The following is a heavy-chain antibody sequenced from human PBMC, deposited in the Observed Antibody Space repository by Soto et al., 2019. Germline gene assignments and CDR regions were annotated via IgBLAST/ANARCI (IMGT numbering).Heavy chain of an antibody. V-gene: IGHV4-59*01. CDR2: IYYSGST. D-gene: IGHD2-15*01. J-gene: IGHJ4*02. CDR1: GGSISSYY. CDR3: ARGNIVVNFDY. Sequence: PSETLSLTCTVSGGSISSYYWSWIRQPPGKGLEWIGYIYYSGSTNYNPSLKSRVTISVDTSKNQFSLKLSSVTAADTAVYYCARGNIVVNFDYWGQGTLVTVSS.